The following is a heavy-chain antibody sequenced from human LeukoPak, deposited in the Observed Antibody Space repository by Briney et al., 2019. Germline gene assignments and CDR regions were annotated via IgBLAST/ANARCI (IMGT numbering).Heavy chain of an antibody. D-gene: IGHD2-2*01. CDR3: ARDIVVVPAAMSFDY. J-gene: IGHJ4*02. CDR1: GGSFSGYY. Sequence: SETLSLTCAVYGGSFSGYYWSWIRQPPGKALEWIGEINHSGSTNYNPSLKSRVTISVDMSKNQFSLKLSSVTAADTAVYYCARDIVVVPAAMSFDYWGQGTLVTVSS. V-gene: IGHV4-34*01. CDR2: INHSGST.